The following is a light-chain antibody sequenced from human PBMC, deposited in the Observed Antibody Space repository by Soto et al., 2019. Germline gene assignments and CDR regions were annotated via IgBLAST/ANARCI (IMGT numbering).Light chain of an antibody. V-gene: IGKV1-33*01. J-gene: IGKJ2*01. CDR2: DAS. CDR3: QHYDNLPPYI. Sequence: EIQMTQSPSSLSVSVGDRVTITCQARRDIRDFLFWFQQKPGKAPKLLIFDASNLEEGVPPRFSGSGSGTDFTFSISSLQPEDVATYYCQHYDNLPPYIFGQGTKVDSK. CDR1: RDIRDF.